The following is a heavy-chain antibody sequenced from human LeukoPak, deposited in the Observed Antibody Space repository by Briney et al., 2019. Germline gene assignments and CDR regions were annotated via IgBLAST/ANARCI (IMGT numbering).Heavy chain of an antibody. CDR3: ARGNVLLWFGTNDMDV. Sequence: ASVKVSCKASGYTFTGYYMHWVRQAPGQGLEWMGWINPNSGGTNYAQKFQGRVTMTRDTSISTAYMELSSLRSEDTAVYYCARGNVLLWFGTNDMDVWGQGTTVTVSS. D-gene: IGHD3-10*01. CDR2: INPNSGGT. CDR1: GYTFTGYY. V-gene: IGHV1-2*02. J-gene: IGHJ6*02.